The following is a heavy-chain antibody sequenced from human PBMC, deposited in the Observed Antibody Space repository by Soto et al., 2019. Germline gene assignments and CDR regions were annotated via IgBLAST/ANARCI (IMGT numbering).Heavy chain of an antibody. Sequence: SETLSLTCTVSGGSISSGGYYWSWIRQHPGKGLEWIGYIYYSGGTYYNPSLKSRVTISVDTSKNQFSLKLSSVTAADTAVYYCARDHSCGLHYYYGMDVWGQGTTVTVSS. V-gene: IGHV4-31*03. CDR1: GGSISSGGYY. CDR2: IYYSGGT. J-gene: IGHJ6*02. D-gene: IGHD3-22*01. CDR3: ARDHSCGLHYYYGMDV.